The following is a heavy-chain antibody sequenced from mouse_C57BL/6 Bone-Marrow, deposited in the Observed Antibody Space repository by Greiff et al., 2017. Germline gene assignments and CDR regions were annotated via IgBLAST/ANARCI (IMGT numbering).Heavy chain of an antibody. V-gene: IGHV1-54*01. CDR2: INPGSGGT. D-gene: IGHD3-2*02. CDR3: ARCRRRREGDY. Sequence: QVQLQQSGAELVRPGTSVKVSCKASGYAFTNSLIEWVKQRPGQGLEWIGVINPGSGGTNYNEKFKGKATLTADKSSSTAYMQLSSLTSEASAVYFCARCRRRREGDYWGQGTSVTVSS. J-gene: IGHJ4*01. CDR1: GYAFTNSL.